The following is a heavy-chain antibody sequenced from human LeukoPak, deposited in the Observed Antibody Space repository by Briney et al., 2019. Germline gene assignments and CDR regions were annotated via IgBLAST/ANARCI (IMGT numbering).Heavy chain of an antibody. J-gene: IGHJ4*02. CDR3: ARGSIVGATFDYFDY. CDR1: GGTFSSYA. D-gene: IGHD1-26*01. Sequence: GSSVKVSCKASGGTFSSYAISWVRQAPGQGLEWMGGFDPEDGETIYAQKFQGRVTMTRDTSISTAYMELSRLRSDDTAVYYCARGSIVGATFDYFDYWGQGTLVTVSS. CDR2: FDPEDGET. V-gene: IGHV1-69*05.